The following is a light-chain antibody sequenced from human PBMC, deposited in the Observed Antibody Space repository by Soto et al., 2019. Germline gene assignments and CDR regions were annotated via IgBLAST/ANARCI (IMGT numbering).Light chain of an antibody. V-gene: IGKV1-39*01. CDR1: QSISSY. J-gene: IGKJ1*01. CDR3: QQSYITPWT. CDR2: AAS. Sequence: DIPMTQSPSSLSASVGDRVTITCRASQSISSYLNWYQQKPGKAPQLLIYAASTLQSGVPSRFSGSGSGTDFTLTISSLQPEDFATYYCQQSYITPWTFGQGTRAEIK.